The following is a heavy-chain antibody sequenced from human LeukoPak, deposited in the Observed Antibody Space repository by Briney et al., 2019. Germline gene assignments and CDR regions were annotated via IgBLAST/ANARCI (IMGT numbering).Heavy chain of an antibody. J-gene: IGHJ5*02. D-gene: IGHD3-16*01. CDR3: ARSFLPFGVENSRFDP. CDR1: TFTVSDTF. Sequence: GGSLRLSCVGLTFTVSDTFMSWVRQAPGKGLDWVSTMYTGGGTDYADSVKGRFTISRDSSKNTVYLQMNSLRDEDTAVYYCARSFLPFGVENSRFDPWGQGTLVTVSS. V-gene: IGHV3-66*01. CDR2: MYTGGGT.